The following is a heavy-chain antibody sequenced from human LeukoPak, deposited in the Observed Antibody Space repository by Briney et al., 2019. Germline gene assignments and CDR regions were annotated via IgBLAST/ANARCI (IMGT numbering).Heavy chain of an antibody. D-gene: IGHD3-16*01. Sequence: GGSLRPSCASSGFTFSSYAMSWVRQAPGKGLEWVSTIGGTGVRTYYADSVKGRFTISRDNSKNTLYLQINSLRAEDTAVYFCAKDRLGGPYFFHYWGQGTLVTVSS. CDR1: GFTFSSYA. V-gene: IGHV3-23*01. CDR2: IGGTGVRT. CDR3: AKDRLGGPYFFHY. J-gene: IGHJ4*02.